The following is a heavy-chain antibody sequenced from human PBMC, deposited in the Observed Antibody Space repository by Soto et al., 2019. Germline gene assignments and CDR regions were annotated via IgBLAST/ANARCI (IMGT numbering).Heavy chain of an antibody. CDR3: AHRQTDGYASLFDS. Sequence: QITLKESGPTLVKPTQTLTLTCTFSGFSLSTSGVGVGWIRQPPGKALEWLALIYWDDDKRYSPSLKSRLTITKDTSKHQVVLTMTTMDPVDTATYYSAHRQTDGYASLFDSWVQGTLVTVSS. V-gene: IGHV2-5*02. J-gene: IGHJ5*01. CDR2: IYWDDDK. D-gene: IGHD5-12*01. CDR1: GFSLSTSGVG.